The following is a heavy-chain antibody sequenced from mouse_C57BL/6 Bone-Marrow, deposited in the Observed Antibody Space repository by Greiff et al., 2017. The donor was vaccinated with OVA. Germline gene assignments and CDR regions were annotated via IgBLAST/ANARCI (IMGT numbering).Heavy chain of an antibody. Sequence: EVKLMESGAELVRPGASVKLSCTASGFNIKDDYMHWVKQRPEQGLEWIGWIDPENGDTEYASKFQGKATITADTSSNTAYLQLSSLTSEDTAVYYCTTLELTGRSRDYWGQGTTLTVSS. J-gene: IGHJ2*01. CDR2: IDPENGDT. V-gene: IGHV14-4*01. CDR1: GFNIKDDY. CDR3: TTLELTGRSRDY. D-gene: IGHD4-1*01.